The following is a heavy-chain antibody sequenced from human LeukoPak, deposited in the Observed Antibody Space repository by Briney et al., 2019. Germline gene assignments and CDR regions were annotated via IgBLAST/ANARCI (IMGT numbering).Heavy chain of an antibody. CDR3: AKDLGYCSSSTCLSIDY. D-gene: IGHD2-2*01. CDR2: IQYDGSKK. Sequence: GGSLRLSCVASGFTFSSNGMHWVRQAPGKGLEWVTFIQYDGSKKYYADSVKGRFTISRDNSKNTLYLEMNSLRAEDTAVYYCAKDLGYCSSSTCLSIDYWGQGTLVTVSS. CDR1: GFTFSSNG. V-gene: IGHV3-30*02. J-gene: IGHJ4*02.